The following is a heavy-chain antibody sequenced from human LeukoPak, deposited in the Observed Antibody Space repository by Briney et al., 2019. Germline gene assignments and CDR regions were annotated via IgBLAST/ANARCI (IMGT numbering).Heavy chain of an antibody. CDR2: IYSGGST. D-gene: IGHD4-23*01. V-gene: IGHV3-66*01. CDR1: GLTVSSNY. J-gene: IGHJ4*02. CDR3: ARRPDYGGTPTFDY. Sequence: PGGSLRLSCAASGLTVSSNYMSWVRQAPGKGLEWVSVIYSGGSTYYANSVKGRFTISRDNSKNTLYLQMNSLRVEDTAVYYCARRPDYGGTPTFDYWGQGTRVTVSS.